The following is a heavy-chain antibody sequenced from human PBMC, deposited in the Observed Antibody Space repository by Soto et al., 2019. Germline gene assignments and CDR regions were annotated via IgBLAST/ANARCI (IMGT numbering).Heavy chain of an antibody. D-gene: IGHD3-3*01. J-gene: IGHJ3*01. V-gene: IGHV4-34*01. CDR2: VKHSGNI. Sequence: QVQLQQWGAGLLEPSETLSLTCAVYGGSFSGYYWGWFRQPPGKGLEWIGEVKHSGNINYNPSLKTRLTVSVDTSKNQFSLKLSSMTAADTAMYYCARVSHFDFSSGYADYFDVWGQGTMVTVSS. CDR3: ARVSHFDFSSGYADYFDV. CDR1: GGSFSGYY.